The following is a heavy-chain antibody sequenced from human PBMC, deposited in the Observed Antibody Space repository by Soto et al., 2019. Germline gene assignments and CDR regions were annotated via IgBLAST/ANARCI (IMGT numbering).Heavy chain of an antibody. V-gene: IGHV3-23*01. Sequence: GGSLRLSCAASGFTFRNYAMSWVRQAPGRGLEWVSSISGSGGSTYYADSVKGRFTISRDNSKNTLYLQMNSLRAEDTAVYYCATTPDVLRFLEWLSGDYWGQGTLVTVSS. D-gene: IGHD3-3*01. CDR1: GFTFRNYA. CDR2: ISGSGGST. J-gene: IGHJ4*02. CDR3: ATTPDVLRFLEWLSGDY.